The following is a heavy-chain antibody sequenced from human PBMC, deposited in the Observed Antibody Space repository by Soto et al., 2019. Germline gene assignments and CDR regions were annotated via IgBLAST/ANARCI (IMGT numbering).Heavy chain of an antibody. CDR1: GYTFSNYG. CDR3: VKNGCSWLCS. D-gene: IGHD2-15*01. V-gene: IGHV1-18*01. J-gene: IGHJ5*02. Sequence: VQLVQSGAELKMPGASVKVSCKTSGYTFSNYGTTRVRQAPGQGLEWMRWISIYNSYSHSSPKLHGRLSMTTELSSITALMELMSLRFVDTAVYYSVKNGCSWLCSWGQGPLVTFSS. CDR2: ISIYNSYS.